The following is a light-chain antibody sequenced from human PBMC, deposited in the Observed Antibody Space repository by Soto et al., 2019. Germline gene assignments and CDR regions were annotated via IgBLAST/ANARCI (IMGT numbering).Light chain of an antibody. CDR1: QSVTNNY. CDR3: QQYDSSPKT. J-gene: IGKJ1*01. V-gene: IGKV3-20*01. CDR2: GAS. Sequence: LTQSPGTLSLFPGERATLSCRASQSVTNNYLAWYQQRPGLAPRLLIYGASSRATGIPDRFSGTGSGTDFTLTISRLEPEDFAVYYCQQYDSSPKTFGQGTKVDIK.